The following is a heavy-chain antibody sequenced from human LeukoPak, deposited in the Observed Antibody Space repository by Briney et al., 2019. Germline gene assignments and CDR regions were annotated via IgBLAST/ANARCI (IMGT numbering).Heavy chain of an antibody. J-gene: IGHJ1*01. V-gene: IGHV3-21*04. CDR2: IGFSTTYI. CDR3: ARGNSYYDSSDYFPWESFQH. Sequence: KAGGSLRLSCAGSAFTFSSHTINWVRQAPGRGLEWVSCIGFSTTYIHYADSVKGRFTVTRDNAKGSVSLQMNSLRAEDTAVYYCARGNSYYDSSDYFPWESFQHWGQGTLVTVSS. CDR1: AFTFSSHT. D-gene: IGHD3-22*01.